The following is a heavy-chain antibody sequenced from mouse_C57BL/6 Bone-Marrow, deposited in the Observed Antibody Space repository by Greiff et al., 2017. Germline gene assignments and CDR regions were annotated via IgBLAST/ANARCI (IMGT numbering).Heavy chain of an antibody. CDR1: GFTFSSYA. CDR2: ISDGGSYT. Sequence: EVKVVESGGGLVKPGGSLKLSCAASGFTFSSYAMSWVRQTPEKRLEWVATISDGGSYTYYTDNVKVRFTISRDNANINLYLQMSHLKSVDTAMYYCARLLCDFWGTGTTVTVSS. J-gene: IGHJ1*03. V-gene: IGHV5-4*03. D-gene: IGHD2-1*01. CDR3: ARLLCDF.